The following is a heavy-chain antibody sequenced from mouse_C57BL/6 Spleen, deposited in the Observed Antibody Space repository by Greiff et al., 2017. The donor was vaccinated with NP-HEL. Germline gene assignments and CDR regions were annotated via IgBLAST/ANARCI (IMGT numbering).Heavy chain of an antibody. CDR3: ARRDGSRWFAY. J-gene: IGHJ3*01. D-gene: IGHD1-1*01. CDR1: GYTFTSYW. V-gene: IGHV1-61*01. CDR2: IYPSDSET. Sequence: QVQLQQPGAELVRPGSSVKLSCKASGYTFTSYWMDWVKQRPGQGLEWIGNIYPSDSETHYNQKFKDKATLTVDKSSSTAYMQLSSLTSEDSAVYDCARRDGSRWFAYWGQGTLVTVSA.